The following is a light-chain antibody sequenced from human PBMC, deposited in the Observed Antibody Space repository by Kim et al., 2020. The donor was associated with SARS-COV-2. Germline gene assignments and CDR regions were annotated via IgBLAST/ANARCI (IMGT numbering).Light chain of an antibody. V-gene: IGLV1-47*01. J-gene: IGLJ2*01. CDR3: AAWDDSLSGLV. CDR1: SSNIGRHS. Sequence: GQRVTFSSAGSSSNIGRHSVHWYQQFPGTAPKLLIYSTTHRPSGVPDRFSGSKSGTSASLAISGLRSEDETDYYCAAWDDSLSGLVFGGGTQLTVL. CDR2: STT.